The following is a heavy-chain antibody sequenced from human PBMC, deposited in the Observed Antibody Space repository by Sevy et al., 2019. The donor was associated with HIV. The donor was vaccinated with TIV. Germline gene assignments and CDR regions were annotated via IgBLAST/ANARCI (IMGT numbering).Heavy chain of an antibody. CDR2: IFYSGST. CDR3: ARHRSHYGDYANGSFDY. Sequence: SETLSLTCTVSGGSVSSGSYYWSWIRQPPGKGLEWIGYIFYSGSTNYNSSLKRRVTISVDTSKNQFSLKLRSVTTADTAVYYCARHRSHYGDYANGSFDYWGQGTLVTVSS. J-gene: IGHJ4*02. CDR1: GGSVSSGSYY. V-gene: IGHV4-61*01. D-gene: IGHD4-17*01.